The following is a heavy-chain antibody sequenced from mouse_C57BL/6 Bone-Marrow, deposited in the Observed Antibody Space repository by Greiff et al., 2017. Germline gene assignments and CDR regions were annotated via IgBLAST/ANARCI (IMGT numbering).Heavy chain of an antibody. CDR2: IYIGNGYT. Sequence: VQLKQSGAELVRPGSSVKMSCKTSGYTFTSYGINWVKQRPGQGLEWIGYIYIGNGYTEYNEKFKGKATLTSDTSSSTAYMQLSSLTSEDSAIYFCASWLLLRQYYFDYWGQGTTLTVSS. V-gene: IGHV1-58*01. D-gene: IGHD1-1*01. CDR3: ASWLLLRQYYFDY. CDR1: GYTFTSYG. J-gene: IGHJ2*01.